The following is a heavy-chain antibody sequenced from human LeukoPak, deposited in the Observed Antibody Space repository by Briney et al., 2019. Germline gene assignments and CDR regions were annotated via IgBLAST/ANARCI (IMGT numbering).Heavy chain of an antibody. V-gene: IGHV4-38-2*02. Sequence: SETLSLTCTVSGYSISSGYYWGWIRQPPGKGLEWLGSIYHSASTYYNPSLKSRVTISLDTSRNQFSLKLSSVTDADTALYYCARELGDRYHFYYMDVWGKGTTVTVSS. D-gene: IGHD2-2*01. J-gene: IGHJ6*03. CDR3: ARELGDRYHFYYMDV. CDR1: GYSISSGYY. CDR2: IYHSAST.